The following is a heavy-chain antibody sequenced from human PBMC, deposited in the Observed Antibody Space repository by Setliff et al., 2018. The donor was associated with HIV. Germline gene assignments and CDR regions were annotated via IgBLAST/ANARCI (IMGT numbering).Heavy chain of an antibody. D-gene: IGHD3-9*01. J-gene: IGHJ4*02. CDR1: GFTVSSNY. CDR2: IQQDGSGGAT. CDR3: TRDHRFVDRYPDW. Sequence: GGSMRLSCAASGFTVSSNYMSWVRQAPGKGLEWVANIQQDGSGGATEYAASVKCRFTISRDDSKSIAYLQMGSLKIEDTAVYYCTRDHRFVDRYPDWWGQGTLVTVSS. V-gene: IGHV3-49*04.